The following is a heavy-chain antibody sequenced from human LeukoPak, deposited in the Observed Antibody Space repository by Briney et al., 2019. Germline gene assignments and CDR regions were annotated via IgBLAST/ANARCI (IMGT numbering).Heavy chain of an antibody. V-gene: IGHV3-23*01. D-gene: IGHD6-19*01. Sequence: GGSLRLSCAASGFTFSSYWMSWVRQAPGTGLELVSTIGGSGDKMFYADSVKGRFTISRDNSKNMVHLQMNSLTGEDTALYYCVRRGDASSGWGDHDFWGQGALVTVSS. CDR1: GFTFSSYW. CDR2: IGGSGDKM. CDR3: VRRGDASSGWGDHDF. J-gene: IGHJ4*02.